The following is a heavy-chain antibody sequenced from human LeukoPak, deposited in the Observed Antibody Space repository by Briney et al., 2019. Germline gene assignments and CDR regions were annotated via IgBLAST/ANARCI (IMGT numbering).Heavy chain of an antibody. V-gene: IGHV3-7*01. CDR3: AREPSSVRSDAFDF. Sequence: PGGSLRLSCAASGFTFSSYWMSWVRQAPGKGLEWVANIKQDGSEKYYVDSVKGRFTISRDNAKNSLYLQMNSLRAEDTAVYYCAREPSSVRSDAFDFWGQGTMVTVSS. CDR1: GFTFSSYW. D-gene: IGHD3-22*01. CDR2: IKQDGSEK. J-gene: IGHJ3*01.